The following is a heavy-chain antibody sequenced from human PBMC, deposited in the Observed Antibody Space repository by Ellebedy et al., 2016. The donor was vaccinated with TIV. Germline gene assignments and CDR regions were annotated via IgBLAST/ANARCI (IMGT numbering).Heavy chain of an antibody. CDR3: ERVYADYYFDH. CDR1: GFTFGSYG. J-gene: IGHJ4*02. CDR2: IAYDGSEQ. V-gene: IGHV3-30*02. Sequence: GGSLRLSCAASGFTFGSYGMHWVRQAPGKGLEWVAYIAYDGSEQYYADSVKGRFTISRDRSKSTLHLQMNRLRGDDTALYYCERVYADYYFDHWGQGTLVTVSS. D-gene: IGHD5/OR15-5a*01.